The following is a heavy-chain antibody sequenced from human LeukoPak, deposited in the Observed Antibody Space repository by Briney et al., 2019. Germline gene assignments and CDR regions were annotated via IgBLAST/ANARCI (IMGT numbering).Heavy chain of an antibody. CDR2: INTDGSST. D-gene: IGHD1-26*01. CDR3: ARDGGSYYRPW. CDR1: GFTFSSYW. J-gene: IGHJ4*02. V-gene: IGHV3-74*01. Sequence: GGSLRLSCAASGFTFSSYWMHWVRHAPGKGLVWVSRINTDGSSTSYADSVKGRFTISRDNAKNTLYLQMNSLRAEDTAVYYCARDGGSYYRPWWGQGTLVTVSS.